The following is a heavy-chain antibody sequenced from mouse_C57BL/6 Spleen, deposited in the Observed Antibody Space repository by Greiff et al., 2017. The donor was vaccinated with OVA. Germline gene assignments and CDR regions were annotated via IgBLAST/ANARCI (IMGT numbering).Heavy chain of an antibody. J-gene: IGHJ3*01. V-gene: IGHV6-6*01. D-gene: IGHD2-3*01. CDR2: IRNKANNHAT. CDR1: GFTFSDAW. Sequence: EVKLMESGGGLVQPGGSMKLSCAASGFTFSDAWMDWVRQSPEKGLEWVAEIRNKANNHATYYAESVKGRFTISRDDSKSSVYLQMNSLRAEDTGIYYCTRRNDGYYSWFAYWGQGTLVTVSA. CDR3: TRRNDGYYSWFAY.